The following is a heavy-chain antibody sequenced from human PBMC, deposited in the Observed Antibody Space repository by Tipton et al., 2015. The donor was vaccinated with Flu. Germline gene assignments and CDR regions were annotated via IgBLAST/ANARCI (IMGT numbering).Heavy chain of an antibody. Sequence: LRLSCTVSGGSISSYYWSWIRQPPGKGLEWIGYIYYSGSTNYNPSLKSRVTISVDTSKNQFSLKLSSVTAADTAVYYCARDAIMGLDYWGQGTLVTVSS. D-gene: IGHD2-2*01. CDR3: ARDAIMGLDY. CDR1: GGSISSYY. CDR2: IYYSGST. V-gene: IGHV4-59*01. J-gene: IGHJ4*02.